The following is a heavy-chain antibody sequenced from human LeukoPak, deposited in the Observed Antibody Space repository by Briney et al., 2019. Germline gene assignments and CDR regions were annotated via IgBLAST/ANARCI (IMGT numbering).Heavy chain of an antibody. V-gene: IGHV3-23*01. Sequence: PGGSLRLSCAASGITFSSYAMSWVRQAPGKGLEWVSAISGSGGSTYYADSVKGRFTISRDNSKNTLYLQMNSLRAEDTAVYYCAKGGGSYSRGFDYWGQGTLVTVSS. J-gene: IGHJ4*02. CDR3: AKGGGSYSRGFDY. CDR2: ISGSGGST. D-gene: IGHD1-26*01. CDR1: GITFSSYA.